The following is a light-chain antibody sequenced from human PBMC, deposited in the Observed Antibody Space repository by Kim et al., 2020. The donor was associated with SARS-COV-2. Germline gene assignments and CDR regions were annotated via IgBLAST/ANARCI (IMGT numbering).Light chain of an antibody. J-gene: IGLJ2*01. CDR3: QTWDTGIQI. CDR2: VTSDGNL. V-gene: IGLV4-69*01. CDR1: SRHSSYA. Sequence: ASVRLTCSLSSRHSSYAIAWHQQQQEKGPRHLLRVTSDGNLIKGDGIPDRFSGSRSGAERYLTISSLQSEDEADYYCQTWDTGIQIFGGGTQLTVL.